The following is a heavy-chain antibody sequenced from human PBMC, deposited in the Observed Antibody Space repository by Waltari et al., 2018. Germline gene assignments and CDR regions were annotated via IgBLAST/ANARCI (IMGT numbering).Heavy chain of an antibody. CDR2: IYYSGST. J-gene: IGHJ4*02. Sequence: QVQLQESGPGLVKPSETLSLTCTVSGGPIRRFFWGWIRQPPGKGLEWIGYIYYSGSTNYNSSLKSRVTMSVDTSKNQFSLRLTSVTAADTAVYYCARGRPYYYDSRGYSFDHWGQGTLVAVSS. CDR3: ARGRPYYYDSRGYSFDH. V-gene: IGHV4-59*01. D-gene: IGHD3-22*01. CDR1: GGPIRRFF.